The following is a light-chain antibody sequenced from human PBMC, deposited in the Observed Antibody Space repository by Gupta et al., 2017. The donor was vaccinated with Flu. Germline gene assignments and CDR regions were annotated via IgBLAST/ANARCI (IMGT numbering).Light chain of an antibody. J-gene: IGLJ3*02. CDR3: TSYTGSNTWV. Sequence: QSVLTQPASVSGSPGQSITISCTGSSSDFGSHNRDSWYQQPPATAHKLIIHEVSNRPAGVPDRFSASKSGTTASPTIAGLPAEDAAYYYCTSYTGSNTWVFGGGTKLTVL. V-gene: IGLV2-18*02. CDR2: EVS. CDR1: SSDFGSHNR.